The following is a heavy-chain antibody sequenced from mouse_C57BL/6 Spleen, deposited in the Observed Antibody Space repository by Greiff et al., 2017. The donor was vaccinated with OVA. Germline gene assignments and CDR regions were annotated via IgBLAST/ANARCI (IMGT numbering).Heavy chain of an antibody. V-gene: IGHV1-15*01. CDR3: TRDGSSLYYDMDY. CDR2: IDPETGGT. CDR1: GYTFTDYE. D-gene: IGHD1-1*01. Sequence: QVQLQQSGAELVRPGASVTLSCKASGYTFTDYEMHWVKQTPVHGLEWIGAIDPETGGTAYNQKFKGKAILTADKSSSTAYMELRSLTSEDSAVYYCTRDGSSLYYDMDYWGQGTTVTVSS. J-gene: IGHJ4*01.